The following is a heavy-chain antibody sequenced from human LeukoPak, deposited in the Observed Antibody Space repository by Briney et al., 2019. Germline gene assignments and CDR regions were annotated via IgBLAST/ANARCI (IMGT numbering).Heavy chain of an antibody. CDR3: ARHAVGDCSSTSCRTLHWFDP. V-gene: IGHV4-39*01. D-gene: IGHD2-2*01. J-gene: IGHJ5*02. CDR1: GGSISSSSYY. Sequence: SETPSLTCTVSGGSISSSSYYWGWIRQPPGKGLEWIGSIYYSGSTYYNPSLKSRVTISVDTSKNQFSLKLSSVTAADTAVYYCARHAVGDCSSTSCRTLHWFDPWGQGTLVTVSS. CDR2: IYYSGST.